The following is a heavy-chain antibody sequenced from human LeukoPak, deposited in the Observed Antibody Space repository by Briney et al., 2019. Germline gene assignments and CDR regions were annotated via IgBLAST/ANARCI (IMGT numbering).Heavy chain of an antibody. V-gene: IGHV4-30-4*01. Sequence: SQTLSLTCTVSGGSLSSGDSYWSWIRQPPGKGLEWIGYIYYSGSTYYNPSLKSRVTISVDTSKNQFSLKLSSVTAADTAVYYCARTVTPALDYWGQGTLVTVSS. D-gene: IGHD4-17*01. J-gene: IGHJ4*02. CDR3: ARTVTPALDY. CDR1: GGSLSSGDSY. CDR2: IYYSGST.